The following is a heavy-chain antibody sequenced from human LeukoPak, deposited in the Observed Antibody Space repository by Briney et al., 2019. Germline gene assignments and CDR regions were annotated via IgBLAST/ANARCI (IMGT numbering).Heavy chain of an antibody. J-gene: IGHJ6*03. CDR2: IYYSGRA. Sequence: PSETLSLTCTVSGGSISSNYCCWSRQPPRQGVGWNGYIYYSGRANYNPSLKSRVTISVDTSKNQFSLKLSSVTAADTAVYYCARVPISGNPLWYYYYYMDVWGKGTTVTVSS. V-gene: IGHV4-59*01. D-gene: IGHD4-23*01. CDR3: ARVPISGNPLWYYYYYMDV. CDR1: GGSISSNY.